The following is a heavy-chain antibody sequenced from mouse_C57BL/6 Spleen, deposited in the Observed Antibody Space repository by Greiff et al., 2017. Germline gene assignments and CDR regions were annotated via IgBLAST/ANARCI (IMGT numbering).Heavy chain of an antibody. D-gene: IGHD3-2*02. CDR2: INPGGGGT. V-gene: IGHV1-54*01. CDR1: GYAFTNYL. J-gene: IGHJ2*01. CDR3: ARSGDFDY. Sequence: QVQLQQSGAELVRPGTSVKVSCKASGYAFTNYLIEWVKQRPGQGLEWIGVINPGGGGTNYNEKFKGKATLTADKSSSTAYMQLSSLTSEDSAVYFCARSGDFDYWGQGTTLTVAS.